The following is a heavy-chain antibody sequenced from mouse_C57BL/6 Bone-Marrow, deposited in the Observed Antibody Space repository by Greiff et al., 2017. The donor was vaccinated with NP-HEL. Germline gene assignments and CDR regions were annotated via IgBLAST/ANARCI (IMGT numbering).Heavy chain of an antibody. CDR3: TTDMVYGNYEAYYFDY. V-gene: IGHV14-1*01. CDR2: IDPEDGDT. J-gene: IGHJ2*01. CDR1: GFNFKDYY. Sequence: VHVKQSGAELVRPGASVKLSCTASGFNFKDYYMHWVKQRPEQGLEWIGRIDPEDGDTEYAPKFQGKATMTAATSSNTAYLQLSSLTSEDTAVYYCTTDMVYGNYEAYYFDYWGQGTTLTVSS. D-gene: IGHD2-1*01.